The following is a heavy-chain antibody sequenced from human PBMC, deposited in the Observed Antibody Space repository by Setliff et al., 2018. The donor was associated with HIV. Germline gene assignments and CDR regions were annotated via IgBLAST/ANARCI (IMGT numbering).Heavy chain of an antibody. J-gene: IGHJ4*02. V-gene: IGHV3-23*01. CDR2: ISGSGCST. CDR1: GFTFSSYA. CDR3: AKDPRAAVATICDY. Sequence: GGSLRLSCAASGFTFSSYAMSWVRQAPGKGLEWVSSISGSGCSTYYADSVKGRFAISRDNSKNTLYLQMNSLRAEDTAVYYCAKDPRAAVATICDYWGQGTLVTVSS. D-gene: IGHD5-12*01.